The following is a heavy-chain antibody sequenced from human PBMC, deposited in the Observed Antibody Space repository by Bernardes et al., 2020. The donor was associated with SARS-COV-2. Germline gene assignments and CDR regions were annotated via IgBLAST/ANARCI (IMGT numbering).Heavy chain of an antibody. Sequence: SETLSLTCTVSGGSISSYYWSWIRQPPGKGLEWIGYIYYSGSTNYNPSLKSRVTISVDTSKNQFSLKLTSVTAADTALYYCARHRDSSGWKYFDYWGQGTLVTVSS. CDR2: IYYSGST. J-gene: IGHJ4*02. CDR3: ARHRDSSGWKYFDY. D-gene: IGHD6-19*01. CDR1: GGSISSYY. V-gene: IGHV4-59*08.